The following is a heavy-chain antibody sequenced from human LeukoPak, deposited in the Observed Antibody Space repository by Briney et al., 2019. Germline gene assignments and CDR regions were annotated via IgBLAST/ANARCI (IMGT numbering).Heavy chain of an antibody. Sequence: GASVKVFCKISGHTLTELSIHWVRQAPGKGLEWMGGFDTQEGETIFAQNFQGRVTMTEDTSSDTAYMELSSLTSEDTAVYYCATPPVWFGEFMSGNSILGYFQDWGQGTLVTVSS. V-gene: IGHV1-24*01. D-gene: IGHD3-10*01. J-gene: IGHJ1*01. CDR2: FDTQEGET. CDR1: GHTLTELS. CDR3: ATPPVWFGEFMSGNSILGYFQD.